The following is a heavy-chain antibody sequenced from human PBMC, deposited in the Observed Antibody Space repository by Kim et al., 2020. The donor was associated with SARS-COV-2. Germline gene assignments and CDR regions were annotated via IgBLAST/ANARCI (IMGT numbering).Heavy chain of an antibody. J-gene: IGHJ6*02. Sequence: GGSLRLSCAASGFTFSTYGMYWVRQAPGKGLEWAALISYDGSNEYYADSVKGRFTISRDNSKNTLYLQMNSLRAEDTALFYCAKALLRGVNYYYYGMDVWGQGTTVTVSS. CDR3: AKALLRGVNYYYYGMDV. CDR2: ISYDGSNE. V-gene: IGHV3-30*18. CDR1: GFTFSTYG. D-gene: IGHD3-10*01.